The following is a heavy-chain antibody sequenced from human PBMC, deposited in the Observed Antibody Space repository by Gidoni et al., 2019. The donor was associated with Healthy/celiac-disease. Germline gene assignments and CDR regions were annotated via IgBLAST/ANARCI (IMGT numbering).Heavy chain of an antibody. D-gene: IGHD3-3*01. V-gene: IGHV4-39*01. Sequence: QLQLQESGPGLVKPSETLSLTCTVTGGSISSSSYYWGWIRQPPGKGLEWIGSIYYRGSTYYNPSLKSRVTISVDTSKNQFSLKLSSVTAADTAVYYCAGYYYDFWSGYYGWFDPWGQGTLVTVSS. CDR2: IYYRGST. CDR1: GGSISSSSYY. J-gene: IGHJ5*02. CDR3: AGYYYDFWSGYYGWFDP.